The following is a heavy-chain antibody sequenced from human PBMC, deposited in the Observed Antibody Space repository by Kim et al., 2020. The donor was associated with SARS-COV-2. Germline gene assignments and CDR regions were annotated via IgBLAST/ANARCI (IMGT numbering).Heavy chain of an antibody. Sequence: SETLSLTCTVSGGSISSYYWSWIRQPPGKGLEWIGYIYYSGSTNYNPSLKSRVTISVDTSKNQFSLKLSSVTAADTAVYYCARDSHGDYWNWFDPWGQGTLVTVSS. J-gene: IGHJ5*02. D-gene: IGHD4-17*01. CDR1: GGSISSYY. CDR2: IYYSGST. V-gene: IGHV4-59*01. CDR3: ARDSHGDYWNWFDP.